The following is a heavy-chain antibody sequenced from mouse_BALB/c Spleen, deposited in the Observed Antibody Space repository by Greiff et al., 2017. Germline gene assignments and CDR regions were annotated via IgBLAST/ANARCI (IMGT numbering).Heavy chain of an antibody. Sequence: QVQLQQSGAELVKPGASVKLSCKASGYTFTSYYMYWVKQRPGQGLEWIGEINPSNGGTNFNEKFKSKATLTVDKSSSTAYMQLSSLTSEDSAVYYCTRGYYGNWFAYWGQGTTLTVSS. CDR1: GYTFTSYY. V-gene: IGHV1S81*02. CDR3: TRGYYGNWFAY. J-gene: IGHJ2*01. CDR2: INPSNGGT. D-gene: IGHD2-1*01.